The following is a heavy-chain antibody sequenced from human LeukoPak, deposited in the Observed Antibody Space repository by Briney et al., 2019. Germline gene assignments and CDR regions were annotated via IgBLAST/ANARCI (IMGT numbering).Heavy chain of an antibody. D-gene: IGHD6-19*01. CDR3: ARHASVDGNWPRPLDY. CDR1: GGSISSSPYY. J-gene: IGHJ4*02. CDR2: IYYSVST. V-gene: IGHV4-39*01. Sequence: SETLSLTCTVSGGSISSSPYYWGWIRQPPGKGLEWIGNIYYSVSTCYNPSLKTRVTISVDTSKNQFSLKQTSVTAAGTAVYYGARHASVDGNWPRPLDYWGQGSLVTVSS.